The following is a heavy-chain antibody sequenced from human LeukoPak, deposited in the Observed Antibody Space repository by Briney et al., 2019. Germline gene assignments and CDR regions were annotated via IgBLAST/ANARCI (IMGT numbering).Heavy chain of an antibody. Sequence: ASVKVSCKASGFTFTVYYIHWVRQAPGQGLEWVGYINPHSGVTNSPQKFQGRVTMTTDTSISAAYMELSSLISDDTAMYYCVREGNELLSKNFDYWGQGTLVTVSS. V-gene: IGHV1-2*02. J-gene: IGHJ4*02. D-gene: IGHD2-21*02. CDR2: INPHSGVT. CDR3: VREGNELLSKNFDY. CDR1: GFTFTVYY.